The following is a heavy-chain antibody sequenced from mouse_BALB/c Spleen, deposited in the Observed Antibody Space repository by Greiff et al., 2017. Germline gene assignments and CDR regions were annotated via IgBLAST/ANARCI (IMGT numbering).Heavy chain of an antibody. J-gene: IGHJ2*01. CDR2: ISNGGGST. CDR3: ARHWENYFDY. Sequence: EVQLVESGGGLVQPGGSLKLSCAASGFTFSSYTMSWVRQTPEKRLEWVAYISNGGGSTYYPDTVKGRFTISRDNAKNTLYLQMSSLKSEDTAMYYCARHWENYFDYWGQGTTLTVSS. D-gene: IGHD4-1*01. CDR1: GFTFSSYT. V-gene: IGHV5-12-2*01.